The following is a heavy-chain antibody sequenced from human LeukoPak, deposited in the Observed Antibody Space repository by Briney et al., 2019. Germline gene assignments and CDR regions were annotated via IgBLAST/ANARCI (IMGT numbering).Heavy chain of an antibody. Sequence: SETLSLTCAVYGGSFSGYYWSWIRQPPGKGLEWIGEINHSGSTNYNPSLKSRVTISVDTSKNQFSLKLSSVTAADTAVYYCARGGVGATETGFDYWGQEPWSPSPQ. CDR3: ARGGVGATETGFDY. D-gene: IGHD1-26*01. J-gene: IGHJ5*01. V-gene: IGHV4-34*01. CDR1: GGSFSGYY. CDR2: INHSGST.